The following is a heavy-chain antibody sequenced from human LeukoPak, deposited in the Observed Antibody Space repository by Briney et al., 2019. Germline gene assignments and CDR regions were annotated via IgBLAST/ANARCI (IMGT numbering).Heavy chain of an antibody. CDR1: GFTFSSYA. V-gene: IGHV3-30*04. D-gene: IGHD2-15*01. CDR3: ARGVAAAAELWFEP. J-gene: IGHJ5*02. CDR2: ISYDGSNK. Sequence: GGSLRLSCAASGFTFSSYAMHWVRQAPGKGLEWVAVISYDGSNKYYADSVKGRFTIIRANSKNTLYLQMNSLRAEDRAVYYCARGVAAAAELWFEPWGKGTLVTVSS.